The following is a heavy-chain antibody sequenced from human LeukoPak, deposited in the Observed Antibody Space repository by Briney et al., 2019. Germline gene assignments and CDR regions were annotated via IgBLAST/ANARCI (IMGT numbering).Heavy chain of an antibody. CDR3: TTDPARRDPAYLWFGEGYYYYMDV. CDR2: IKSKTDGGTT. D-gene: IGHD3-10*01. CDR1: GFTFSNAW. J-gene: IGHJ6*03. V-gene: IGHV3-15*01. Sequence: GGSLRLSCAASGFTFSNAWMSWVRQAPGKGLEWVGRIKSKTDGGTTDYAAPVKGRFTISRDDSKNTLYLQMNSLKTEDTAVYYCTTDPARRDPAYLWFGEGYYYYMDVWGKGTTVTVSS.